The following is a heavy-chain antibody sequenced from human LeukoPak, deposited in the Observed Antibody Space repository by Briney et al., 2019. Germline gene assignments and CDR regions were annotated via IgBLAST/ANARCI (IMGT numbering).Heavy chain of an antibody. V-gene: IGHV4-39*07. J-gene: IGHJ4*02. CDR3: ARTDSSGWQGIDY. D-gene: IGHD6-19*01. CDR2: IYYSGST. CDR1: GGSISSSSYY. Sequence: SETLSLTCTVSGGSISSSSYYWGWIRQPPGKGLEWIGSIYYSGSTYYNPSLKSRVTISVDTSKNQFSLKLSSVTAADTAVYYCARTDSSGWQGIDYWGQGTLVTVSS.